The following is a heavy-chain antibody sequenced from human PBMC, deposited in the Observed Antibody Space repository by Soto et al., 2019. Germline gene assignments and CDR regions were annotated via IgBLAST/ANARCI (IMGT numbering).Heavy chain of an antibody. V-gene: IGHV5-10-1*01. CDR3: ARSPSQLYYYDSSGYYNWFDP. D-gene: IGHD3-22*01. Sequence: PGESLKISCKGSGYSFTGYWISWVRQMPGKGLEWMGRIDPSDSYTNYSPSFQGHVTISADKSISTAYLQWSSLKALDTAMYYCARSPSQLYYYDSSGYYNWFDPWGQGTLVTVSS. CDR1: GYSFTGYW. J-gene: IGHJ5*02. CDR2: IDPSDSYT.